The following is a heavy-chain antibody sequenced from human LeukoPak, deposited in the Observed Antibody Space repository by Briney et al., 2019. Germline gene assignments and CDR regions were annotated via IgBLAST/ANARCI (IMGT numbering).Heavy chain of an antibody. CDR2: ISSSSSYI. J-gene: IGHJ6*02. CDR1: GFTFSSYS. CDR3: ARDVGPPFVVQDYYYGMDV. D-gene: IGHD1-1*01. V-gene: IGHV3-21*01. Sequence: GGSLRLSCAASGFTFSSYSMNWVRQAPGKGLEWISSISSSSSYIYYADSVKGRFTISRDNAKNSLYLQMNSLRAEDTAVYYCARDVGPPFVVQDYYYGMDVWGQGTTVTVSS.